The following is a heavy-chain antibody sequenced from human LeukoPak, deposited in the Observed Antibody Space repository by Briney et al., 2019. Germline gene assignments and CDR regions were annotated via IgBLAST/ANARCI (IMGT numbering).Heavy chain of an antibody. J-gene: IGHJ3*02. CDR2: ISGSGGST. V-gene: IGHV3-23*01. CDR3: AKDRPHSSGYWTGAFDI. Sequence: GGTLRLSCAASGFTFSSYGMSWVRQAPGKGLEWVSAISGSGGSTYYADSVKGRFTISRDNSKNTLYLQMNSLRAEDTAVYYCAKDRPHSSGYWTGAFDIWGQGTMVTVSS. CDR1: GFTFSSYG. D-gene: IGHD3-22*01.